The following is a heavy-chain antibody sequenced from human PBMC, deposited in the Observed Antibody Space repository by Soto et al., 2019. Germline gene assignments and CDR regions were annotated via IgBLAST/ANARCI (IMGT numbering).Heavy chain of an antibody. CDR1: GYTFTGYY. CDR3: ATGSSSSWYSLGP. CDR2: INPNSGGT. Sequence: ASLKVSCKASGYTFTGYYMHWVRQAPGQGLEWMGWINPNSGGTNYAQKFQGWVTMTRDTSISTAYMELSRLRSDDTAVYYCATGSSSSWYSLGPWGQGTLVTVSS. J-gene: IGHJ5*02. V-gene: IGHV1-2*04. D-gene: IGHD6-13*01.